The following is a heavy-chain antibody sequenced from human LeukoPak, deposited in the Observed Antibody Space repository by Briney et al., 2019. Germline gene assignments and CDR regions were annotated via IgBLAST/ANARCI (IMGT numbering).Heavy chain of an antibody. CDR3: SSVERDAFDI. D-gene: IGHD5-24*01. J-gene: IGHJ3*02. Sequence: GRSLGLSCAASGFTFDDYAMHWVRQAPGKGLEWVSGISWNSGSIGYADSVKGRFTISRDNAKNSLYLQMNSLRAEDTALYYCSSVERDAFDIWGQGTMVTVSS. CDR1: GFTFDDYA. V-gene: IGHV3-9*01. CDR2: ISWNSGSI.